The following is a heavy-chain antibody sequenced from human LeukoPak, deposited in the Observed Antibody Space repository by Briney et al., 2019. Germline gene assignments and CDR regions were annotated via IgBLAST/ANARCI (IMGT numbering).Heavy chain of an antibody. D-gene: IGHD2-2*02. J-gene: IGHJ6*03. Sequence: ASVKVSCKASGGTFNSYVINWVRQAPGQGLEWMGRIIPSFGTANYAQKFQGRVTITADESTSTAYMELSSLRSEDTAVYYCARDRAPVVPAAIRYYYYYMDVWGKGTTVTVSS. V-gene: IGHV1-69*13. CDR1: GGTFNSYV. CDR3: ARDRAPVVPAAIRYYYYYMDV. CDR2: IIPSFGTA.